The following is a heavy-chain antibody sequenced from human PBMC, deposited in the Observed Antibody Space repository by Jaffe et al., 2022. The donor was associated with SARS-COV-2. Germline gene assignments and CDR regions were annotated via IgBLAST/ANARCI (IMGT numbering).Heavy chain of an antibody. J-gene: IGHJ4*02. V-gene: IGHV3-11*01. CDR3: ARVASGSTGARYFDY. Sequence: QVQLVESGGDLVKPGGSLRLSCAASGFTFSDYSMSWIRQAPGKGLEWVSYISSSGTTIFYADSVKGRFIISRDNAKNSMSLQMNSLRVDDTAVFYCARVASGSTGARYFDYWGQGTLVTVSS. CDR2: ISSSGTTI. CDR1: GFTFSDYS. D-gene: IGHD6-19*01.